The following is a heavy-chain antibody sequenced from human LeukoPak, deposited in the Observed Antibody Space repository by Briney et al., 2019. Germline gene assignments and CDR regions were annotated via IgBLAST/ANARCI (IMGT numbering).Heavy chain of an antibody. V-gene: IGHV4-34*01. J-gene: IGHJ4*02. CDR2: INHSGST. Sequence: SETLSLTCAVYGGSFSGYYWSWIRQPPGKGLEWIGEINHSGSTNYNPSLKSRVTISVDTSKNQFSLKLSSVTAADTAVYYCARDRITTIVPYFDYWGQGTLVTVSP. CDR3: ARDRITTIVPYFDY. D-gene: IGHD3-22*01. CDR1: GGSFSGYY.